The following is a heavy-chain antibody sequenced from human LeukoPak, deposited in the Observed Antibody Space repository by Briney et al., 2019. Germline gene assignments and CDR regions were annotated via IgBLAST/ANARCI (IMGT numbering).Heavy chain of an antibody. D-gene: IGHD4-11*01. Sequence: GESLKISCKGSGYSFTSYWIDWVRQMPGKGLEWMGIIYPGDSDTRYSPSFQGQVTISADKSISTAYLQWSSLKASDTAMYYCASSHDYSNYGFDYWGQGTLVTVSS. J-gene: IGHJ4*02. CDR3: ASSHDYSNYGFDY. CDR1: GYSFTSYW. V-gene: IGHV5-51*01. CDR2: IYPGDSDT.